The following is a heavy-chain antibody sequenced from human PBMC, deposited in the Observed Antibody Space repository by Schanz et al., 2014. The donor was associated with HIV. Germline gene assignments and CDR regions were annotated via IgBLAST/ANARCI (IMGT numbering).Heavy chain of an antibody. V-gene: IGHV3-9*01. Sequence: EVQLLESGGGLVQPGRSLRLSCAASGFTFDDYAMHWVRQAPGKGLEWVSGISWNSVSIGYADSVKGRFTISRDNAKNSLYLQMNSLRAEDTALYYCACECDYGGNSCFDYWGQGTLVTVSS. J-gene: IGHJ4*02. CDR2: ISWNSVSI. CDR1: GFTFDDYA. D-gene: IGHD4-17*01. CDR3: ACECDYGGNSCFDY.